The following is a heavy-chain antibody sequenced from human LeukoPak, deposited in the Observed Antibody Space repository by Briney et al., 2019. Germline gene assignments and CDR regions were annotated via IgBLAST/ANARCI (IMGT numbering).Heavy chain of an antibody. Sequence: EWVAFIQSDGTDKYYIDSVKGRFTISRDKSKNTLYLQMNSLRVEDSAVYFCARDGTRSSDYWGQGTLVTVSS. CDR2: IQSDGTDK. J-gene: IGHJ4*02. CDR3: ARDGTRSSDY. V-gene: IGHV3-30*02. D-gene: IGHD4-17*01.